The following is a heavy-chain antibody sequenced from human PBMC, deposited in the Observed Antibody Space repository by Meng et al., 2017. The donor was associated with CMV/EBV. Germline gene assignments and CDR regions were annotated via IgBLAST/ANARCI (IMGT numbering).Heavy chain of an antibody. D-gene: IGHD4/OR15-4a*01. CDR1: GGTFSSYA. CDR2: IIPIFGTA. J-gene: IGHJ6*02. Sequence: SVNVSCKASGGTFSSYAISWVRQAPGQGLEGMGGIIPIFGTANYAQKFQGRVTITTDESTSTAYMELSSLRSEDTAVYYCARDKSPRWGGLTTMTRGMDVWGQGTTVTVSS. V-gene: IGHV1-69*05. CDR3: ARDKSPRWGGLTTMTRGMDV.